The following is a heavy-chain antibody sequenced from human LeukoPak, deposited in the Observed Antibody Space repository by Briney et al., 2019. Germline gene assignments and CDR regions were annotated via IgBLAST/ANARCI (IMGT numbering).Heavy chain of an antibody. D-gene: IGHD3-9*01. J-gene: IGHJ4*02. CDR2: ISSSGSTI. V-gene: IGHV3-48*03. CDR3: ARQRGDILTGYYMPRGFDY. CDR1: GFTFSSYE. Sequence: PGGSLRLSCAASGFTFSSYEMTWVRQAPGKGLEWVSYISSSGSTIYYADSVKGRFTISRDNAKNSLYPQMNSLRAEDTAVYYCARQRGDILTGYYMPRGFDYWGQGTLVTVSS.